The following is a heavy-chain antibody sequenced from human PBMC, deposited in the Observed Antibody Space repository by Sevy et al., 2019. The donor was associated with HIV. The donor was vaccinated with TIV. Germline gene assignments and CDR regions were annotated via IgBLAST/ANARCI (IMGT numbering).Heavy chain of an antibody. CDR1: GYTLTELS. D-gene: IGHD1-7*01. Sequence: ASVKVSCKVSGYTLTELSMHWVRQAPGKALEWMGGFDPEDGETIYAQKFQGRVTMTEDTSTDTAYMELSSLRSEDTAVYYCATEPGITGTKNYWGQGTLVTVSS. CDR3: ATEPGITGTKNY. J-gene: IGHJ4*02. V-gene: IGHV1-24*01. CDR2: FDPEDGET.